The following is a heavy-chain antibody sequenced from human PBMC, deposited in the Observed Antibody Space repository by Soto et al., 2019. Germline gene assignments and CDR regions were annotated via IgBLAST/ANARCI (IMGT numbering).Heavy chain of an antibody. D-gene: IGHD4-17*01. CDR1: GFTFSDHY. V-gene: IGHV3-72*01. CDR2: SRNKAKGYTT. J-gene: IGHJ2*01. Sequence: EVQLVESGGGLVQPGGSLRISCVASGFTFSDHYIDWVRQAPGKVLEWVGRSRNKAKGYTTDYAASVRGRFPISRDDSKNSVYLQMSSLKTEDTAMYYCARVYGENGLWRYFDLLGRGTLVTVSS. CDR3: ARVYGENGLWRYFDL.